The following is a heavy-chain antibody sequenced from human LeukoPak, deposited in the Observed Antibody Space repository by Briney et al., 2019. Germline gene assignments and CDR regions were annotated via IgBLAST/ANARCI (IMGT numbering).Heavy chain of an antibody. D-gene: IGHD4-17*01. CDR3: ARLYGDYPVLAFDI. CDR2: IYHSGST. J-gene: IGHJ3*02. V-gene: IGHV4-38-2*01. Sequence: PSETLSLTCAVSGYSISSGYYWGWIRQPPGKGLEWIGSIYHSGSTYYNPSLKSRVTIPVDTSKNQFSLKLSSLTAADTAVYYCARLYGDYPVLAFDIWGQGTMVTVSS. CDR1: GYSISSGYY.